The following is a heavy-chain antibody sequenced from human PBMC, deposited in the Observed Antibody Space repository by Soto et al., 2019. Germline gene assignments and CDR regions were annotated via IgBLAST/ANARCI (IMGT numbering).Heavy chain of an antibody. Sequence: ASVEVSCKASGYTFTGYYMHWVRQAPGQGLEWMGWINPNSGGTNYAQKFQGWVTMTRDTSISTAYMELSRLRSDDTAVYYCARDPRFSYGSGSPYYYYGMDVWGQGTTVTVSS. J-gene: IGHJ6*02. CDR1: GYTFTGYY. CDR2: INPNSGGT. CDR3: ARDPRFSYGSGSPYYYYGMDV. D-gene: IGHD3-10*01. V-gene: IGHV1-2*04.